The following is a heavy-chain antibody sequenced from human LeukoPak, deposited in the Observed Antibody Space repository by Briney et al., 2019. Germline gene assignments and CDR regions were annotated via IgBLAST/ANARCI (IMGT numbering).Heavy chain of an antibody. J-gene: IGHJ6*03. CDR2: INPSGGYT. Sequence: ASVKVPCKASGYTFSNYYIHWVRQAPGQGLEWMGIINPSGGYTSYAQKFQGRVTMTRDTSTSTVYMELRSLRSEDTAVYYCARDHEELDIVVSYYMDVWGKGTTVTVSS. V-gene: IGHV1-46*01. CDR1: GYTFSNYY. CDR3: ARDHEELDIVVSYYMDV. D-gene: IGHD2-15*01.